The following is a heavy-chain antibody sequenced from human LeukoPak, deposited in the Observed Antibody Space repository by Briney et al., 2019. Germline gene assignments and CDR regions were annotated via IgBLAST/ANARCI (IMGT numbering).Heavy chain of an antibody. V-gene: IGHV4-34*01. CDR1: GSSFSGYD. J-gene: IGHJ4*02. CDR3: ARVSFGGVIVAQDY. D-gene: IGHD3-16*02. CDR2: INYRGSA. Sequence: PSETLSLTCAVYGSSFSGYDRSWIRQPPGKGLEWIGEINYRGSANYNESLKSRASVSVDKSKNQFSLTLTSVTAADTAVYYCARVSFGGVIVAQDYWGQGTLVTVSS.